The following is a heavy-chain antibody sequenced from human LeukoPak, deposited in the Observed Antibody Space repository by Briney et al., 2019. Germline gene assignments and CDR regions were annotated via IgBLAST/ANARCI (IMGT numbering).Heavy chain of an antibody. J-gene: IGHJ4*02. Sequence: SETLSLTCAVYGGSFSGYYWSWIRQPPGKGLEWIGEINHSGSTNYNPSLKSRVTISVDTSKNQFSLKLSSVTAADTAVYYCARGYDSSGYYKWTRSGLFDYWGQGTLVTVSS. CDR1: GGSFSGYY. V-gene: IGHV4-34*01. CDR2: INHSGST. CDR3: ARGYDSSGYYKWTRSGLFDY. D-gene: IGHD3-22*01.